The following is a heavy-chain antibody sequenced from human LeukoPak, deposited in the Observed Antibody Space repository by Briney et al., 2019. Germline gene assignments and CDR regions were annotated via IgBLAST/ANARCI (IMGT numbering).Heavy chain of an antibody. J-gene: IGHJ5*02. CDR3: ARGDRIAALGFDP. CDR1: GGTFSSYA. CDR2: ISGSGGST. Sequence: SCKASGGTFSSYAMSWVRQAPGKGLEWVSAISGSGGSTYYADSVKGRFTISRDNSKNTLYLQMNNLRAEDTALYYCARGDRIAALGFDPWGQGTLVTVSS. V-gene: IGHV3-23*01. D-gene: IGHD6-25*01.